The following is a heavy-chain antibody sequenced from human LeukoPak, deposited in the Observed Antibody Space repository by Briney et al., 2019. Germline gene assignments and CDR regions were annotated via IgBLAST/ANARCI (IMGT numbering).Heavy chain of an antibody. V-gene: IGHV3-9*01. CDR1: GFVFDDYA. J-gene: IGHJ4*02. Sequence: PGRSLRLSYVGSGFVFDDYAMHWVRQAPGKGLEWVSGINWNSGNIGYGDPVKGRFTVSRDNAKKSLYLQMNKLRPDDTAVYYCANSMTLLFQLENWGQGTLVTVSS. D-gene: IGHD2-2*01. CDR2: INWNSGNI. CDR3: ANSMTLLFQLEN.